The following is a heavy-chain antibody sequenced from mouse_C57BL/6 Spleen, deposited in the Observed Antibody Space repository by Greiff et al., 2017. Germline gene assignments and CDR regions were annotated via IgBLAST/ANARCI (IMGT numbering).Heavy chain of an antibody. CDR2: IYPSDSET. Sequence: QVQLQQPGAELVRPGSSVKLSCKASGYTFTSYWMDWVQQRPGQGLEWIGNIYPSDSETHYNQKFKDKATLTVDKSSSTAYMQLSSLTSEDSAVYYCARLSRDAMDYWGQGTSVTVSS. CDR3: ARLSRDAMDY. CDR1: GYTFTSYW. J-gene: IGHJ4*01. V-gene: IGHV1-61*01.